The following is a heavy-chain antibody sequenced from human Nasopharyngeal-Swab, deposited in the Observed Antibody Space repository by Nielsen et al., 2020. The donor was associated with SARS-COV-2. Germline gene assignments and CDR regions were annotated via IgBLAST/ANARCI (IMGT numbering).Heavy chain of an antibody. J-gene: IGHJ6*02. Sequence: SETLSLTCTVSGGSISSGGYHWSWIRQHPGKGLEWIGYIYYSGSTYYNPSLKSRVTISVDTSKNQFSLKLSSVTAADTAVYYCARDQQATDDFWSGYYSVRTENYGMDVWGQETTVTVSS. V-gene: IGHV4-31*03. CDR2: IYYSGST. CDR3: ARDQQATDDFWSGYYSVRTENYGMDV. D-gene: IGHD3-3*01. CDR1: GGSISSGGYH.